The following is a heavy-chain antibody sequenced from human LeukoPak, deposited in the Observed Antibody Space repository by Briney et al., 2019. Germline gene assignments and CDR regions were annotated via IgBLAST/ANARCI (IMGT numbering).Heavy chain of an antibody. CDR2: IYPGDSDT. V-gene: IGHV5-51*01. Sequence: GESLKISCKGSGYSFTNYWIGWVRQMPGKGLEWMGIIYPGDSDTRYSPSFQGQVTISADKSISTAYLQWSSLKASDTAMYYCARQGPGGYNNKSPFDYWGQGTLVTVSS. D-gene: IGHD5-24*01. CDR1: GYSFTNYW. CDR3: ARQGPGGYNNKSPFDY. J-gene: IGHJ4*02.